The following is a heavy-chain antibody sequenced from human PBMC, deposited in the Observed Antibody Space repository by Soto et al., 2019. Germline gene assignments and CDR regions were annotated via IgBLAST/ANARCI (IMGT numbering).Heavy chain of an antibody. J-gene: IGHJ3*02. CDR2: IYSGDNT. Sequence: LSLSCEGSEFTVSGHAMTWVRQAPGKGLEWVSLIYSGDNTYYAESVKGRFTISRDNSKNTLFLQMNSLRAENTAVYYCARDLIATGAFDIWGQGTMVTVSS. V-gene: IGHV3-66*01. CDR1: EFTVSGHA. D-gene: IGHD2-8*01. CDR3: ARDLIATGAFDI.